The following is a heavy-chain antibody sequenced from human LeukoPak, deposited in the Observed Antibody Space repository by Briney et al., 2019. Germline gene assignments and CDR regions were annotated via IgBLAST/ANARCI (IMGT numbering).Heavy chain of an antibody. D-gene: IGHD6-13*01. Sequence: SETLSLTCTVSGGSISSYYWSWIRQPPGKGLEWIGYIYYSGSTNYNPSLKSRVTISVDTSKNQFSLKLSSVTAADTAVYYCARDCWVGIGSDSRKYYYYYGMDVWGQGTTVTVSS. CDR3: ARDCWVGIGSDSRKYYYYYGMDV. CDR2: IYYSGST. J-gene: IGHJ6*02. V-gene: IGHV4-59*01. CDR1: GGSISSYY.